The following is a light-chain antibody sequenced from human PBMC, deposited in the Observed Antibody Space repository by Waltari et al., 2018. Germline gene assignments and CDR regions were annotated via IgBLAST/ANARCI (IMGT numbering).Light chain of an antibody. J-gene: IGLJ2*01. CDR3: SSFTDTHTLL. CDR2: DAT. CDR1: SNDVGASNF. V-gene: IGLV2-14*03. Sequence: QSALTQPASVSGSPGQSITISCTGTSNDVGASNFVSWYHQHPGRPPQLMIYDATERPSGISYRCSGSKSANTASLTISGLLPEDEAIYYCSSFTDTHTLLFGGGTTVTVL.